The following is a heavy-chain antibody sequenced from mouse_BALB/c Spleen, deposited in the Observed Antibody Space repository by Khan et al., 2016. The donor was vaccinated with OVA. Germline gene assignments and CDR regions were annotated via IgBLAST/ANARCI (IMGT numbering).Heavy chain of an antibody. J-gene: IGHJ2*01. Sequence: QVRLQQSGAELVKAGASVKMSCKASGYTFTSYWMHWVKQRLGQGLEWFAETNPTNGRTYYNEKFKSKATLTVDKSSGTAYMLLSGPTFEDSAVYDCARIKKIVATYFDYWGQGTTLTVSS. CDR2: TNPTNGRT. CDR1: GYTFTSYW. CDR3: ARIKKIVATYFDY. D-gene: IGHD1-1*01. V-gene: IGHV1S81*02.